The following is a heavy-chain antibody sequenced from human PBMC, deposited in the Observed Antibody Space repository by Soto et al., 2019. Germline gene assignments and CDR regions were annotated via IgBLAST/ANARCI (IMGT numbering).Heavy chain of an antibody. Sequence: QVQLQESGPGLVKPSQTLSLTCTVSGGSISSGDYYWSWIRQPPGKGLEWIGYIYFGGSTYYNPSLKSRVSISVDTSKNQFSLKLSSVTAADTAVYYCARSLTVVVPAASDYGLDVWGQGTTVTVSS. J-gene: IGHJ6*02. D-gene: IGHD2-2*01. V-gene: IGHV4-30-4*01. CDR2: IYFGGST. CDR1: GGSISSGDYY. CDR3: ARSLTVVVPAASDYGLDV.